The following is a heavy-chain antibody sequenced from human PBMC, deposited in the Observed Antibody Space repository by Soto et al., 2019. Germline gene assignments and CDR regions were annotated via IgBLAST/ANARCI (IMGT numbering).Heavy chain of an antibody. CDR3: ARGAMANFDY. Sequence: SVKVSCKASGGTFGSQGIAWVRQAPGQGLEWMGGFIAMLGTPTYAKKVQGRATISADESLTSSYLELRSLRSEDTGVYFCARGAMANFDYWGQGTVVT. J-gene: IGHJ4*02. D-gene: IGHD5-18*01. CDR2: FIAMLGTP. CDR1: GGTFGSQG. V-gene: IGHV1-69*13.